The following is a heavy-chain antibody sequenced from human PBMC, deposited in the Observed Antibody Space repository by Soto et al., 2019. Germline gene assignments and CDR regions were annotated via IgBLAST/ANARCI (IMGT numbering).Heavy chain of an antibody. J-gene: IGHJ6*02. Sequence: GASVKVSCKASGYTFTGYYMHWVRQAPGQGLEWMGWINPNSGGTNYAQKFQGRVTMTRDTSISTAYMELSRLRSDDTAVYYCASNPLELELGSMDVWGQGTTVTVSS. D-gene: IGHD1-7*01. V-gene: IGHV1-2*02. CDR3: ASNPLELELGSMDV. CDR1: GYTFTGYY. CDR2: INPNSGGT.